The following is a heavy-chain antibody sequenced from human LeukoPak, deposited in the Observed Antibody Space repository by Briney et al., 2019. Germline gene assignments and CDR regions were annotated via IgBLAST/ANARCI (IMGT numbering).Heavy chain of an antibody. V-gene: IGHV1-18*04. CDR2: ISAYNGNT. Sequence: ASVKVSCKASGYTFTSDGISWVRQAPGQGLEWMGWISAYNGNTNYAQKLQGRVTMTTDTSTSTAYMELRSLRSDDTAVYYCARDSYYDILTHLDYWGQGTLVTVSS. J-gene: IGHJ4*02. CDR3: ARDSYYDILTHLDY. CDR1: GYTFTSDG. D-gene: IGHD3-9*01.